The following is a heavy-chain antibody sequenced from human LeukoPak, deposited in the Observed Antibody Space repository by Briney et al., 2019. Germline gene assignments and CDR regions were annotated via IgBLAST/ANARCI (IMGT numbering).Heavy chain of an antibody. CDR3: ASSIAAAGSGAFDI. CDR1: GFTFSSYS. D-gene: IGHD6-13*01. Sequence: GGSLRLSCAASGFTFSSYSMNWVRQAPGKGLEWVSSISSSSSYTYYADSVKGRFTISRDNAKNSLYLQMNSLRAEDTAVYYCASSIAAAGSGAFDIWGQGTMVTVSS. J-gene: IGHJ3*02. V-gene: IGHV3-21*01. CDR2: ISSSSSYT.